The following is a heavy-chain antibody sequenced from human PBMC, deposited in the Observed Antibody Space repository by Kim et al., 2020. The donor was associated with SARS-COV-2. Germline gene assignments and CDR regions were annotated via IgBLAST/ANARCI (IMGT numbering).Heavy chain of an antibody. CDR1: GFTFSSYA. D-gene: IGHD1-26*01. J-gene: IGHJ5*02. CDR2: ISYDGSNK. CDR3: ASPDSGSYLSWFDP. V-gene: IGHV3-30-3*01. Sequence: GGSLRLSCAASGFTFSSYAMHWVRQAPGKWLEWVAVISYDGSNKYYADSVKGRFTISRDNSKNTLYLQMNSLRAEDTAVYYCASPDSGSYLSWFDPWGQGTLVTVSS.